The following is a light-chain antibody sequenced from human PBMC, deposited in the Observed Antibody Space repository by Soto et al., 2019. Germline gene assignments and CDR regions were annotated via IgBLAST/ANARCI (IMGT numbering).Light chain of an antibody. CDR1: SGSIASNY. Sequence: NFMLTQPHSVSESPGKTVTISCTRSSGSIASNYVQWYQQRPGSAPTAVIYEDNQRPSGVPNPFSGSIDSSSNSASLTISDIKNDEEANFYCQSYDSRNVVFGGGTKLTVL. CDR2: EDN. V-gene: IGLV6-57*03. CDR3: QSYDSRNVV. J-gene: IGLJ2*01.